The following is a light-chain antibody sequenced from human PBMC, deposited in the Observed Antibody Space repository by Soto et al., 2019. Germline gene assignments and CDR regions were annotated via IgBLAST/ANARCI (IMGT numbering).Light chain of an antibody. CDR2: DAS. CDR1: QSVSSSY. CDR3: QQYGSSVT. Sequence: EIVLTQSPATLSLSPGERATLSCGASQSVSSSYLAWYQQKPGLAPRLLIYDASSRATGIPDRFSGGGSGTDFTLTISRLQPDDFAVYYCQQYGSSVTFGGGTKVEIK. J-gene: IGKJ4*01. V-gene: IGKV3D-20*01.